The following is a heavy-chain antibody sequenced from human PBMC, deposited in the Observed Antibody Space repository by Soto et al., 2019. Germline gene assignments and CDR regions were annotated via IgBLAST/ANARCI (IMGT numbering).Heavy chain of an antibody. CDR3: ARAGIAVAGFPTRWFDP. CDR2: INHSGST. D-gene: IGHD6-19*01. J-gene: IGHJ5*02. CDR1: GGSFSGYY. V-gene: IGHV4-34*01. Sequence: SETLSLTCAVYGGSFSGYYWSWIRQPPGKGLEWIGEINHSGSTNYNPSLKSRVTISVDTSKNQFSLKLSSVTAADTAVYYCARAGIAVAGFPTRWFDPWGQGTLVTVSS.